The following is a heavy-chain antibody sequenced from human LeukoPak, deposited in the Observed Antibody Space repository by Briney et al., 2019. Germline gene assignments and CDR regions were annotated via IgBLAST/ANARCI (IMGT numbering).Heavy chain of an antibody. J-gene: IGHJ3*02. V-gene: IGHV3-74*01. CDR3: ARRGLVPAFDI. Sequence: GGSLRLSCAASGFTFSSYWMHWVRQAPGKGLVWVSRISGDGSSTTYADAVKGRFTISRDSAKNTLYLQMSSLRGEDTAVYYCARRGLVPAFDIWGQGTMVTVAS. CDR2: ISGDGSST. D-gene: IGHD2-2*01. CDR1: GFTFSSYW.